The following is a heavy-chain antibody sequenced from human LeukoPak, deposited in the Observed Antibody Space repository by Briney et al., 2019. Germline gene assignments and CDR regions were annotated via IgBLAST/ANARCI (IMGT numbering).Heavy chain of an antibody. D-gene: IGHD3-3*01. CDR1: GFTFSSYG. CDR3: AKGKPPHYDFWSGYSPAGYYFDY. V-gene: IGHV3-30*02. CDR2: IRYDGSNK. J-gene: IGHJ4*02. Sequence: GGSLRLSCAASGFTFSSYGMHWVRQAPGKGLEWVAFIRYDGSNKYYADSVKGRFTISRDNSKNTLYLQMNSLRAEDTAVYYCAKGKPPHYDFWSGYSPAGYYFDYWGQGTLVTVSS.